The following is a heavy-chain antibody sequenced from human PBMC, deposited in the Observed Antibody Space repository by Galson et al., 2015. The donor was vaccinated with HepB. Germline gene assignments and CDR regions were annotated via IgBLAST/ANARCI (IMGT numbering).Heavy chain of an antibody. CDR2: IYSGGST. Sequence: SLRLSCAASGFTVSSNYMSWVRQAPGKGLEWVSVIYSGGSTYYADSVKGRFTISRDNSKNTLYLQMNSLRAEDTAVYYCARTPPTYWYCDLWGRGTLVTVSS. J-gene: IGHJ2*01. CDR1: GFTVSSNY. V-gene: IGHV3-66*02. CDR3: ARTPPTYWYCDL.